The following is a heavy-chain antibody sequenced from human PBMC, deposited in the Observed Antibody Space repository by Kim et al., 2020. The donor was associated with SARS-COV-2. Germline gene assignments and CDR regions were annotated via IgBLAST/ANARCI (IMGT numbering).Heavy chain of an antibody. CDR3: AKGRGYDGLDAFDI. V-gene: IGHV3-23*01. CDR2: ISSSGGST. CDR1: GFTFSSYS. Sequence: GGSLRLSCAASGFTFSSYSMHWVRQAPGKGLEWVSPISSSGGSTYYADSVKGRFTISRDNSKNTLYLQMNSLRAEDTAVYYCAKGRGYDGLDAFDIWGQGTMVTVSS. D-gene: IGHD5-12*01. J-gene: IGHJ3*02.